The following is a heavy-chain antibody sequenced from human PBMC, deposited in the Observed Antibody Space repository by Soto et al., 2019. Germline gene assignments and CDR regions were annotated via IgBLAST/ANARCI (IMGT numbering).Heavy chain of an antibody. V-gene: IGHV3-21*01. CDR1: GFTFSSYS. CDR3: ARDPLYSQGRTFDP. Sequence: GGSLRLSCVASGFTFSSYSINWVRQAPGKGLEWVSYISSSSTYIYYADSVKGRFTIPRDNARNSLYLQMNSLRAGDTAVYYCARDPLYSQGRTFDPWGQGTLVTVSS. J-gene: IGHJ5*02. D-gene: IGHD2-2*02. CDR2: ISSSSTYI.